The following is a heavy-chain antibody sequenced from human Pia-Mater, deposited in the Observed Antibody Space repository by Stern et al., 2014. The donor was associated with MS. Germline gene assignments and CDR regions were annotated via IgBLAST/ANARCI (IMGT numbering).Heavy chain of an antibody. CDR3: ARGWGES. D-gene: IGHD3-16*01. CDR1: GFTFSSSM. V-gene: IGHV3-23*04. CDR2: ITSSGT. Sequence: EVQLVESGGGLVQPGGSLRLSCVASGFTFSSSMMTWVRQAPGKGLEWVSVITSSGTYYADSVKGRFTVSRDTSKNTVYLQMNSLRVEDAALYYCARGWGESWGQGALVTVSS. J-gene: IGHJ5*02.